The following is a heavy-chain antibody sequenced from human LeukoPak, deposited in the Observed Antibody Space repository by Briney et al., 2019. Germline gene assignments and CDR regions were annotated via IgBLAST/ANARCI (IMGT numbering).Heavy chain of an antibody. CDR2: IYTSGST. D-gene: IGHD6-13*01. V-gene: IGHV4-4*07. CDR3: ARATYIIAGTYYFDY. Sequence: PSETLSLTCTVSGGSISSYYWSWIRQPAGKGLEWIGRIYTSGSTNYNPSLRSRVTISVDTSKNQFSLKLSSVTAADTAVYYCARATYIIAGTYYFDYWGQGTLVTVSS. CDR1: GGSISSYY. J-gene: IGHJ4*02.